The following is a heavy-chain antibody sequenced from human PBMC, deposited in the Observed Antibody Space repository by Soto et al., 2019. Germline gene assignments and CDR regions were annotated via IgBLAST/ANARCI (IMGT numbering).Heavy chain of an antibody. J-gene: IGHJ6*02. CDR3: ARDRGYDFWSGYGMDV. CDR1: GYTFTSYA. V-gene: IGHV1-3*01. D-gene: IGHD3-3*01. Sequence: ASVKVSCKASGYTFTSYAMHWVRQAPGQRLGWMGWINAGNGNTKYSQKFQGRVTITRDTSASTAYMELSSLRSEDTAVYYCARDRGYDFWSGYGMDVWGQGTTVTVSS. CDR2: INAGNGNT.